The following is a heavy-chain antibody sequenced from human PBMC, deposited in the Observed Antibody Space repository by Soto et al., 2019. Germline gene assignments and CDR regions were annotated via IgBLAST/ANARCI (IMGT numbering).Heavy chain of an antibody. J-gene: IGHJ5*02. CDR3: ARDRDYYGSGSPNWFDP. CDR2: IIPIFGTA. V-gene: IGHV1-69*06. D-gene: IGHD3-10*01. CDR1: GGTFSSYA. Sequence: QVQLVQSGAEVKKPGSSVKVSCKASGGTFSSYAISWVRQAPGQGLEWMGRIIPIFGTANYAQKFQGRVTITADKSTSTAYMELSSLRSEDTAVYYCARDRDYYGSGSPNWFDPWGQGTLVTVSS.